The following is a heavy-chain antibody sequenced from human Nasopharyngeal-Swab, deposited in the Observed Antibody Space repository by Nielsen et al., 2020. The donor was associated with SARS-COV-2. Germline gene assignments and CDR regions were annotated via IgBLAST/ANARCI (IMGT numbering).Heavy chain of an antibody. CDR2: INAGNGNT. D-gene: IGHD3-22*01. Sequence: ASVKVSCKASGYTFTSYAMHWVRQAPGQRLEWMGWINAGNGNTKYSQKFQGRVTITRDTSASTAYMELSSLRSEDTAAYYCARLESGYYPDYWGQGTLVTVSS. CDR1: GYTFTSYA. J-gene: IGHJ4*02. V-gene: IGHV1-3*01. CDR3: ARLESGYYPDY.